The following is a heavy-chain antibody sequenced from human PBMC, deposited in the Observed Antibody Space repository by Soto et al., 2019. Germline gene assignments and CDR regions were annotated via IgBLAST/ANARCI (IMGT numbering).Heavy chain of an antibody. J-gene: IGHJ4*02. D-gene: IGHD3-3*01. V-gene: IGHV3-48*01. CDR3: AGVYDFRSEPTFDY. Sequence: EVQLVESGGGLVQPGGSLRLSCTASGFTFSSYSMNWVRQAPGKGLEWVSYISSSGSTIFDADSVKGRFTISRDNAKNSLYLQMNSLRAEDTAVYYCAGVYDFRSEPTFDYWGQGTLVTVSS. CDR2: ISSSGSTI. CDR1: GFTFSSYS.